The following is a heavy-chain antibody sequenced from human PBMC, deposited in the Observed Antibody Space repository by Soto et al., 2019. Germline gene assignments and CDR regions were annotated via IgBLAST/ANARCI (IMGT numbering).Heavy chain of an antibody. D-gene: IGHD3-10*01. Sequence: QVQLVQSGAEVKKPGASVKVSCKASGYTFTSYEINWVRQATGQGLEWMGWMNPNSGDTGYAQKLQGRVTMTSNTSISTAYMELSSLRSEDTAVYYCARGELLWFGELLRWGQGTLVTVSS. J-gene: IGHJ4*02. CDR2: MNPNSGDT. CDR3: ARGELLWFGELLR. CDR1: GYTFTSYE. V-gene: IGHV1-8*01.